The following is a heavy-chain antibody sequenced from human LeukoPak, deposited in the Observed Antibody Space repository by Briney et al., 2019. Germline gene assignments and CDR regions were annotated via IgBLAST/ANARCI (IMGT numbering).Heavy chain of an antibody. CDR2: IFYSGST. CDR1: GGSLSSYY. V-gene: IGHV4-59*01. D-gene: IGHD4-23*01. J-gene: IGHJ4*02. Sequence: SETLSLTCTVSGGSLSSYYWGWFRQPPGKGLEWIGYIFYSGSTNYNPSLKSRVTISLDTSKNQLSLRLSSVTAADTAVYYCAGGERWVAFDCWGQGTLVTVSS. CDR3: AGGERWVAFDC.